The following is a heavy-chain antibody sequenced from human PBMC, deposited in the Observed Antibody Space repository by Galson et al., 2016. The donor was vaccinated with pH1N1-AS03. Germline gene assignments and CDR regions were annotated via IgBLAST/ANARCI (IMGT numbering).Heavy chain of an antibody. V-gene: IGHV4-59*08. Sequence: LSLTCTVSGGSISSYYWSWIRQPPGKGLEWIGYIYYSGSTNHNPSLKSRVTISVDTSKNQFSLKLSSVTAADTAVYYCARFKSTSNWFDPWGLGTLVTVSS. CDR1: GGSISSYY. D-gene: IGHD5/OR15-5a*01. J-gene: IGHJ5*02. CDR3: ARFKSTSNWFDP. CDR2: IYYSGST.